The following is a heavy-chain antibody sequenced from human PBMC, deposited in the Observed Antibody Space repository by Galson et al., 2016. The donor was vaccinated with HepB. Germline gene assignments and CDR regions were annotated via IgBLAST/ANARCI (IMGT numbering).Heavy chain of an antibody. CDR3: AKNSYSSAWYPDY. V-gene: IGHV3-33*06. Sequence: SLRLSCAVSGFGFSDYWMTWVRQAPGKGLEWVAVIWYDGSHEYYADSVKGRFTISRDNSKNTVYLQMNSLSAEDTAVYYCAKNSYSSAWYPDYWGQGTLVTVSS. D-gene: IGHD6-19*01. CDR1: GFGFSDYW. CDR2: IWYDGSHE. J-gene: IGHJ4*02.